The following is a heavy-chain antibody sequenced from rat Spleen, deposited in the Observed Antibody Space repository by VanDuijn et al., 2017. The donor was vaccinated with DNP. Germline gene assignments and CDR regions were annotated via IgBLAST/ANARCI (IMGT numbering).Heavy chain of an antibody. D-gene: IGHD1-6*01. Sequence: EVKLVESGGGLVQPGKSLKLPCAASGFNFNKYWMGWVRQAPGKGQEWIGEIDKDSSPKKYNPSLKDKFTISRDNAQNTLYLQMSKLESEDTAIYYCARDPEYYGFQGYFDYWGQGVMVTVSS. J-gene: IGHJ2*01. V-gene: IGHV4-2*01. CDR1: GFNFNKYW. CDR3: ARDPEYYGFQGYFDY. CDR2: IDKDSSPK.